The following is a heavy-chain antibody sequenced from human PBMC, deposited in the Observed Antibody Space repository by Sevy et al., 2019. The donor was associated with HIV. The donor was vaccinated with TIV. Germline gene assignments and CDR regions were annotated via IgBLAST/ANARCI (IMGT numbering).Heavy chain of an antibody. V-gene: IGHV3-9*01. J-gene: IGHJ4*02. Sequence: GGSLRLPCAASGFTFDDYAMHWVRQAPGKGLEWVSGISWNSGSIGYADSVKGRFTISRDNAKNSLYLQMNSLRAEDTALYYCAKDRRVSSSWGYFDYWGQGTLVTVSS. CDR1: GFTFDDYA. CDR3: AKDRRVSSSWGYFDY. D-gene: IGHD6-13*01. CDR2: ISWNSGSI.